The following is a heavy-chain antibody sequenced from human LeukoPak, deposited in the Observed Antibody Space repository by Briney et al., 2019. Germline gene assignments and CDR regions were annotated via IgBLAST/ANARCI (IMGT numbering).Heavy chain of an antibody. CDR3: ARSHRGYYYYYMDV. CDR1: GGSFSGYY. CDR2: INHSGST. Sequence: PSETLSLTCAVYGGSFSGYYWSWIRQPPGKGLEWIGEINHSGSTIYNPSLKSRVTISVDTSKNQFSLKLSSVTAADTAVYYCARSHRGYYYYYMDVWGKGTTVTVSS. J-gene: IGHJ6*03. D-gene: IGHD2-21*02. V-gene: IGHV4-34*01.